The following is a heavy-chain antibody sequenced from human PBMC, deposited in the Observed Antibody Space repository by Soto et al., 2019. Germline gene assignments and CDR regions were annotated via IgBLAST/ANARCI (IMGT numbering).Heavy chain of an antibody. J-gene: IGHJ4*02. CDR2: INAGNGNT. CDR1: GYTFTSYA. Sequence: QVQLVQSGAEEKKPGASVKVSCKASGYTFTSYAMHWVRQAPGQRLEWMGWINAGNGNTKYSQKFQGRVTITRDTSAITVYMELSSLRSEDTAVYYCALSIVVVTALDYWGQGALVTVSS. CDR3: ALSIVVVTALDY. D-gene: IGHD2-21*02. V-gene: IGHV1-3*05.